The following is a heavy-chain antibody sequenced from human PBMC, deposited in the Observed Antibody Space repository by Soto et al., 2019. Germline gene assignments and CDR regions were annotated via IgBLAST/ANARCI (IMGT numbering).Heavy chain of an antibody. CDR2: ISLYDGST. CDR3: ARERASGYFDF. J-gene: IGHJ4*02. Sequence: QVQLVQSGAEVKKPGASVKVSCKASGYTFTTYGITWVRQAPGQGLEWMGWISLYDGSTKYAQNLQGRVTMTTDTPTSTAYMGLTSLRSDDTAVYYCARERASGYFDFWGQGTLVTVSS. V-gene: IGHV1-18*01. D-gene: IGHD3-10*01. CDR1: GYTFTTYG.